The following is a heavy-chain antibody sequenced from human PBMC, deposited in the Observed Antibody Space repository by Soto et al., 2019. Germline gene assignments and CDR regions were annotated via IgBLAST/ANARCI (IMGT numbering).Heavy chain of an antibody. J-gene: IGHJ5*02. CDR1: GGSVSSGSYY. CDR3: ARKFVQISARGNYNWFAP. CDR2: IYYSGST. Sequence: PSETLSLTCTVSGGSVSSGSYYWSWIRQPPGKGLEWIGYIYYSGSTNYNPSLKSRVTISVDTSKNQFSLKLSSVTAADTAVYYCARKFVQISARGNYNWFAPGGQEPLVTVS. V-gene: IGHV4-61*01. D-gene: IGHD3-16*02.